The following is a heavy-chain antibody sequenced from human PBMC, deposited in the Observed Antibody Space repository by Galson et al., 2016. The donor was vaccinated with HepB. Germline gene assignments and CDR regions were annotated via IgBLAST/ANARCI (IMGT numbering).Heavy chain of an antibody. CDR2: IYSGGST. CDR1: GDSISSGGYY. J-gene: IGHJ5*02. Sequence: PLSLTCTVSGDSISSGGYYRNWIRQHPGRGLEWVGYIYSGGSTYYNPSLKSRLIISVDTSKNQISLKLSSVTAADTAVYYCARDLSAGRWWFDPWGQGSLGTVSA. CDR3: ARDLSAGRWWFDP. V-gene: IGHV4-31*03. D-gene: IGHD6-19*01.